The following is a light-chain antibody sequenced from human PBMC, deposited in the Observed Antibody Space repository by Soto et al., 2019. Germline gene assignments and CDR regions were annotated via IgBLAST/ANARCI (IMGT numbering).Light chain of an antibody. CDR1: SSDVGDYNY. V-gene: IGLV2-14*01. J-gene: IGLJ1*01. Sequence: QSALTQPASVSGTPGQSITIPCTGPSSDVGDYNYVSWYQQHPGKAPKLMIYDVSNRPSGVSNRVSGSKSGNTASLTLSGRQAEDEADYYCSSYTSSSTRGVFGPGTKVTVL. CDR2: DVS. CDR3: SSYTSSSTRGV.